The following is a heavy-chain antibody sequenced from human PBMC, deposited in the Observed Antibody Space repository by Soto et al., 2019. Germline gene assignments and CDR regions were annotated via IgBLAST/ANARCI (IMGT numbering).Heavy chain of an antibody. D-gene: IGHD3-9*01. CDR3: ASHPGLGY. J-gene: IGHJ4*01. CDR2: IYSGGTT. Sequence: EVQLEESGGGLVQPGGSLRLSCAASGLSVSNNSMSWVRQAPGKGLEGVSVIYSGGTTYYGDSVKGRFSISRDNSKNTLILQMNNLRAEDTAVYYCASHPGLGYWGQGTLVTVSS. CDR1: GLSVSNNS. V-gene: IGHV3-66*04.